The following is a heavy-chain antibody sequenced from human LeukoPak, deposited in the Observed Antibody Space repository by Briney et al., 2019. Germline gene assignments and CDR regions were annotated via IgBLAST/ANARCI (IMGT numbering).Heavy chain of an antibody. CDR2: INSNGAVI. D-gene: IGHD4-17*01. Sequence: PGGSLRLSCTASGFSFSDYGMNWVRRAPGKGLEWLSHINSNGAVISYADSMKGRFTISRDTAKSSLYLQMNSLKIEDTAIYFCARDPDGDYDFDYWGQGTLVTVSS. J-gene: IGHJ4*02. V-gene: IGHV3-48*01. CDR3: ARDPDGDYDFDY. CDR1: GFSFSDYG.